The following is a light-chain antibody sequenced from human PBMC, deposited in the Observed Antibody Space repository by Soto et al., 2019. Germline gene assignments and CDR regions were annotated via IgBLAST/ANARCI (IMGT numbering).Light chain of an antibody. CDR3: QQCYMGWT. CDR2: DAS. Sequence: DIQMTQTPSTLSASVGDRVTITCRASQSIGRFVAWYQHQPGKAPKLLIYDASTVESGVPSRFSGTGSGTEFTFSITSLQLEDFGTYYCQQCYMGWTFGQGANVDVK. CDR1: QSIGRF. V-gene: IGKV1-5*01. J-gene: IGKJ1*01.